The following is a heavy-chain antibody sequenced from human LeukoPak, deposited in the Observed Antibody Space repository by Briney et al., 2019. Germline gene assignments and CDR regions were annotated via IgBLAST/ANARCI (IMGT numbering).Heavy chain of an antibody. D-gene: IGHD4-17*01. CDR1: GGSLRGYY. V-gene: IGHV4-34*01. Sequence: SETLSLTCAGYGGSLRGYYWSWIRQPSWKGLGWLGEINHSGSTNYNPSLKSRVTISVDTSKNQFSLKLSSVTAADTAVYYCARGHDEYGDYYFDYWGQGTLVTVSS. J-gene: IGHJ4*02. CDR3: ARGHDEYGDYYFDY. CDR2: INHSGST.